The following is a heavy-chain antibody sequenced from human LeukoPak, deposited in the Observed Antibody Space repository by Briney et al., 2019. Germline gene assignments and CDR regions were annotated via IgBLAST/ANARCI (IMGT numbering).Heavy chain of an antibody. CDR3: ASLYSKCYFDS. D-gene: IGHD2-21*01. J-gene: IGHJ4*02. CDR2: LRHRGDT. CDR1: GYSISSGYF. V-gene: IGHV4-38-2*02. Sequence: SETLSLICNVSGYSISSGYFWGLIRQPPGQGLEWIGSLRHRGDTYYNPSLKSRVTISVDTSKNYLSLKLTSVTAADTAIYYCASLYSKCYFDSWGQGTLVTVSS.